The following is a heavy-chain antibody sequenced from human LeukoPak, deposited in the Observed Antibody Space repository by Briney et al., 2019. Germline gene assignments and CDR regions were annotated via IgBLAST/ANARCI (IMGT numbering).Heavy chain of an antibody. CDR1: GGTFSSYA. CDR3: ARDLFLGDSSGYEATPFDY. Sequence: SVKVSCKASGGTFSSYAISWVRQAPGQGLEWVGGIIPIFGTANYAQKFQGRVTITTDESTSTAYMELSSLRSEDTAVYYCARDLFLGDSSGYEATPFDYWGQGTLVTVSS. V-gene: IGHV1-69*05. CDR2: IIPIFGTA. D-gene: IGHD3-22*01. J-gene: IGHJ4*02.